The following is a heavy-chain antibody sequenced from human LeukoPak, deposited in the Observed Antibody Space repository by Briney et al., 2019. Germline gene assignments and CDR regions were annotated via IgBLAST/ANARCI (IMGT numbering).Heavy chain of an antibody. D-gene: IGHD3-9*01. Sequence: GRSLRLSCAASGFTFSSYAMHWVRQAPGKGLEWVALIAYDGSDKYYTDSMKGRFTISRDNSKNTVYLQMNSLIPEDTGVYYCARYSPPAYYDILTAYSTGFDYWGQGTLVTVST. V-gene: IGHV3-30*04. CDR3: ARYSPPAYYDILTAYSTGFDY. CDR1: GFTFSSYA. CDR2: IAYDGSDK. J-gene: IGHJ4*02.